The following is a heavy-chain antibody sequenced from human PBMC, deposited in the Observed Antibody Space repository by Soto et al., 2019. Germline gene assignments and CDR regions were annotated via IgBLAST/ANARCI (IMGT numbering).Heavy chain of an antibody. V-gene: IGHV3-33*01. D-gene: IGHD3-3*01. CDR2: IWYDGSNK. CDR1: GSIFSGYG. CDR3: GGGGICGTAFRGFCDY. Sequence: QEHLVESGGGVVQPGRSLRLSCAASGSIFSGYGMHWVRQAPGKGLEWVAVIWYDGSNKYYADSVKGRFTISRDNSKNMIYLEMDSLRVGGKGIFYCGGGGICGTAFRGFCDYWGQGTLVTVSS. J-gene: IGHJ4*02.